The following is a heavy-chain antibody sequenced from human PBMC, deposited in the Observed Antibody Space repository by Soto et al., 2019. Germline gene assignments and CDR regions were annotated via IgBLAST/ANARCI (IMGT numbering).Heavy chain of an antibody. V-gene: IGHV1-69*12. D-gene: IGHD2-2*02. CDR2: IIPIFGTA. CDR3: ARGWVPAAISWFDP. J-gene: IGHJ5*02. CDR1: GGTFSSYA. Sequence: QVQLVQSGAEVKKPGSSVKVSCKASGGTFSSYAISWVRQAPGQGLEWMGGIIPIFGTANYAQKFQGRVGXSAXEXTSTAYMELSSLRSEDTAVYYCARGWVPAAISWFDPWGQGTLVTVSS.